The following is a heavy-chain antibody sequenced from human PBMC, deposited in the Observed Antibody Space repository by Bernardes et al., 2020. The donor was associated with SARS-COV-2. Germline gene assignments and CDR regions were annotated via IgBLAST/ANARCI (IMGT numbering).Heavy chain of an antibody. Sequence: VGSLRLSCAASGFTFSSYAMSWVRQAPGKGLEWVSAISGSGGSTYYADSVKGRFTISRDNSKNTLYLQMNSLRAEDTAVYYCAKFGLVVVMGFDYWGQGTLVTVSS. CDR3: AKFGLVVVMGFDY. CDR1: GFTFSSYA. V-gene: IGHV3-23*01. D-gene: IGHD3-22*01. CDR2: ISGSGGST. J-gene: IGHJ4*02.